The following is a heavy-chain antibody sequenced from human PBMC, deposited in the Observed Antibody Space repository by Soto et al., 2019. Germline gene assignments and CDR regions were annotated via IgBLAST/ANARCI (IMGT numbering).Heavy chain of an antibody. CDR3: ASYTIAVAGTTYYYYGMDV. CDR1: GYTFTSYG. D-gene: IGHD6-19*01. J-gene: IGHJ6*02. V-gene: IGHV1-18*04. Sequence: SLKVSCKASGYTFTSYGISWVRQAPGQGLEWMGWISAYNGNTNYAQKLQGRVTMTTDTSTSTAYMELRSLRSDDTAVYYCASYTIAVAGTTYYYYGMDVWGQGTTVTVSS. CDR2: ISAYNGNT.